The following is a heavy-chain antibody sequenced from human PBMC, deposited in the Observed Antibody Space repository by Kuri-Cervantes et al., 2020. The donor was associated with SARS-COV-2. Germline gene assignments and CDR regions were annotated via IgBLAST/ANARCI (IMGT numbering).Heavy chain of an antibody. D-gene: IGHD2-8*01. CDR1: GFTFSSYW. V-gene: IGHV3-7*01. CDR2: IKQDGSEK. J-gene: IGHJ2*01. CDR3: ARGGHFTNGVSFGDFYFGL. Sequence: GGSLRLSCAASGFTFSSYWMSWVRQAPGKGLEWVANIKQDGSEKYYVDSVKGRFTISRDNAKNSLYLQMNSMSAEDTAVYYCARGGHFTNGVSFGDFYFGLRGRGALVTVSS.